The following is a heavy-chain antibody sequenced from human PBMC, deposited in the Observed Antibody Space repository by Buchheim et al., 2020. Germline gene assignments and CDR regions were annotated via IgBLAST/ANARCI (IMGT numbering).Heavy chain of an antibody. D-gene: IGHD2-2*01. Sequence: QLQLQESGSGLVKPSQTLSLTCAVSGGSISSGGYSWSWIRQPPGKGLEWIGYIYHSGSTYYNPSLKSRVTISVDRSKNQFSLNLSSVTAADTAVYYCARALFGYCSSTSCHADYYYYDMDVWGQGTT. CDR1: GGSISSGGYS. V-gene: IGHV4-30-2*01. CDR3: ARALFGYCSSTSCHADYYYYDMDV. J-gene: IGHJ6*02. CDR2: IYHSGST.